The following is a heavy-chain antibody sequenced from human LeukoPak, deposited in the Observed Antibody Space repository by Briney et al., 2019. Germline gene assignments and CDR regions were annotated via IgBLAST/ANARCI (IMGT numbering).Heavy chain of an antibody. V-gene: IGHV3-64*04. CDR3: ARARNNYDSSGFSALDY. D-gene: IGHD3-22*01. J-gene: IGHJ4*02. CDR2: ISSNGGSS. CDR1: GFTFSAYA. Sequence: PGGSLRLSCSASGFTFSAYAMYWVRQAPGKGLEYVSGISSNGGSSFYADSVKGRFTIYRDNSRNTLYLQMNSLRAEDTAVYFCARARNNYDSSGFSALDYWGQGTRVTVSS.